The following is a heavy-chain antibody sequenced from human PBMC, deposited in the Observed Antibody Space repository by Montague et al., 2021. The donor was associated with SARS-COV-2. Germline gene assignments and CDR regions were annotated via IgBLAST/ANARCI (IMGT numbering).Heavy chain of an antibody. V-gene: IGHV3-7*03. J-gene: IGHJ6*02. CDR2: IKQDGSEK. CDR3: ARGRITIFGVEDYCYGMDV. D-gene: IGHD3-3*01. Sequence: SQRLSCAASGFTFSSYWMSWVRQAPGKGLEWVANIKQDGSEKYYVDSVKGRFTISRDNAKNSLYLQMNSLRAEDTAVYYCARGRITIFGVEDYCYGMDVWGQGTTVTVSS. CDR1: GFTFSSYW.